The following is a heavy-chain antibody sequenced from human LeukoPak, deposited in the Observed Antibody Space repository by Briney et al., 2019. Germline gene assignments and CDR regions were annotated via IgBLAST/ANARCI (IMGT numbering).Heavy chain of an antibody. CDR3: ASPPKIGYCSGGSCYSSPYYYGMDV. V-gene: IGHV4-39*01. D-gene: IGHD2-15*01. CDR1: GDSISSSNYY. J-gene: IGHJ6*02. Sequence: SETLSLTCTVSGDSISSSNYYWGWIRQPPGKGLEWIGSIYYTGCTYYNPSLKSRVTISVDTSKNQFSLNLSSVTAADTAVYYCASPPKIGYCSGGSCYSSPYYYGMDVWGQGTTVTVSS. CDR2: IYYTGCT.